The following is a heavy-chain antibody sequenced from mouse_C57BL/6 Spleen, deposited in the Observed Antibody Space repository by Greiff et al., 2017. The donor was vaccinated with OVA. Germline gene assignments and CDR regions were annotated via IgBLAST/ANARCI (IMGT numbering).Heavy chain of an antibody. CDR2: IDPSDSET. J-gene: IGHJ4*01. Sequence: QVQLKQPGAELVRPGSSVKLSCKASGYTFTSYWMHWVKQRPIQGLEWIGNIDPSDSETHYNQKFKDKATLTVDKSSSTAYMQLSSLTSEDSAVYYCARDGSSPYYAMDYWGQGTSVTVSS. D-gene: IGHD1-1*01. CDR3: ARDGSSPYYAMDY. CDR1: GYTFTSYW. V-gene: IGHV1-52*01.